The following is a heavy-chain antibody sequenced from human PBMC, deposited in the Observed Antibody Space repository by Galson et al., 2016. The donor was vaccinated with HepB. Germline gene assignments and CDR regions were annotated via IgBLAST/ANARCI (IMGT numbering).Heavy chain of an antibody. J-gene: IGHJ4*02. CDR3: AGFNYDFWSGNHLSPPSYSFDY. V-gene: IGHV4-39*07. Sequence: SETLSLTCTVSGASVKSDKYYWGWIRQPPGKRLEWIGGIYRGETTYYSPSLKRRVFVFADSPNNQFSLSLSSVTAADTAVYYCAGFNYDFWSGNHLSPPSYSFDYWGPGALVTVSP. CDR1: GASVKSDKYY. D-gene: IGHD3-3*01. CDR2: IYRGETT.